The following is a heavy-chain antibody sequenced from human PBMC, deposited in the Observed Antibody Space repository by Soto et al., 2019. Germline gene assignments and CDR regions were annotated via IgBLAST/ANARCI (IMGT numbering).Heavy chain of an antibody. D-gene: IGHD1-26*01. CDR1: GFTFSSYA. CDR2: ISGSGGST. V-gene: IGHV3-23*01. Sequence: EVQLLESGGGLVQPGGSLRLSCAASGFTFSSYAMSWVRQAPGKGLEWVSAISGSGGSTYYADSVKGRFTISRDNSKNTLYLQMNSLRAEDTAGYYCAKGWEPRDAFDIWGQGTMVTVSS. CDR3: AKGWEPRDAFDI. J-gene: IGHJ3*02.